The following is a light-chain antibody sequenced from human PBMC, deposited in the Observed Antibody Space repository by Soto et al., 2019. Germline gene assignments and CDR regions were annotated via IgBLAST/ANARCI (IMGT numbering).Light chain of an antibody. V-gene: IGKV3-20*01. Sequence: EIVLTQSPGTPSLSPGERATLSCRASQSVTSSYMAWYQQKPGQAPRLLIYGASSRATGIPDRFSGSGSGTDFTLTISRLEPEDFAVYYCQQYGSSPLLTFGGGTKGDIK. CDR3: QQYGSSPLLT. CDR2: GAS. J-gene: IGKJ4*01. CDR1: QSVTSSY.